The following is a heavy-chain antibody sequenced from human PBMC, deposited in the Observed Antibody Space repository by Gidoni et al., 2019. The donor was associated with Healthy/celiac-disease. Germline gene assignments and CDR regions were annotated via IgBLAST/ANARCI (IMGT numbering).Heavy chain of an antibody. V-gene: IGHV3-15*01. Sequence: EVQLVESGGGLVKPGGSLRLSCAASGFTFSNAWMSWVRQAPGKGLEWVGRIKSKTDGGTTDYAAPVKGRFTISRDDSKNTLYLQMNSLKTEDTAVYYCTTDLRYLLHDYYYDSSGYYRPDDYWGQGTLVTVSS. CDR1: GFTFSNAW. D-gene: IGHD3-22*01. CDR3: TTDLRYLLHDYYYDSSGYYRPDDY. J-gene: IGHJ4*02. CDR2: IKSKTDGGTT.